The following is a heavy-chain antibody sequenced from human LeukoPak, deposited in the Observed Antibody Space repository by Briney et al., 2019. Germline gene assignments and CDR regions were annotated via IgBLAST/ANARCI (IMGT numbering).Heavy chain of an antibody. Sequence: GASVKVSCKTSGYTFTAYYLHWVRQAPGQGLEWMGWIHPNSGGTSYAQQFQGRVTMTRDTSINTAYVELSSLRFDDTAVYYCARALAGYSGFDFHYWGQGTLVTVSS. CDR2: IHPNSGGT. D-gene: IGHD5-12*01. CDR1: GYTFTAYY. CDR3: ARALAGYSGFDFHY. J-gene: IGHJ4*02. V-gene: IGHV1-2*02.